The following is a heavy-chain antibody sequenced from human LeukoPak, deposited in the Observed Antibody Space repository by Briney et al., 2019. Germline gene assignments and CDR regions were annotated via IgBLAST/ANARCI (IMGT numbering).Heavy chain of an antibody. J-gene: IGHJ4*02. CDR1: GVTFSTYA. Sequence: GGSLRLSCSASGVTFSTYAMHWVRQAPGRGLEYISAISHDGYTTYYAGSVKGRFTISRDNSKNTLYLQMSSLRAEDTALYYCAPGKFDYWGQGTLVTVTS. CDR2: ISHDGYTT. CDR3: APGKFDY. V-gene: IGHV3-64D*06.